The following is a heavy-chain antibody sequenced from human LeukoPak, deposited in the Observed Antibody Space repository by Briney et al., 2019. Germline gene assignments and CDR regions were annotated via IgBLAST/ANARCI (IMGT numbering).Heavy chain of an antibody. Sequence: SETLSLTCTVSGGSISSSSYYWGWIRQPPGKGLEWIGSIYYSGSTYYNPSLKSRVTISVDTSKNQFSLKLSSVTAADTAVYYCARASPAMVSGWGQGTLVTVSS. V-gene: IGHV4-39*07. D-gene: IGHD5-18*01. CDR1: GGSISSSSYY. J-gene: IGHJ4*02. CDR2: IYYSGST. CDR3: ARASPAMVSG.